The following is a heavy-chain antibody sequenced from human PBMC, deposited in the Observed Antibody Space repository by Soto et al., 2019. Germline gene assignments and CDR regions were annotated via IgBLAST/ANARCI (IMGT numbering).Heavy chain of an antibody. CDR3: ARWVEVSLDYFDS. D-gene: IGHD2-15*01. Sequence: PSETLSLTCAVSGGSISNNTWWSWVRQPPGKGLEWIGEIYHSGSTNYNPSLKSRVTISVDTSKNQFSLNLSSVTAADTAVYYCARWVEVSLDYFDSWGQGTPVTVSS. CDR2: IYHSGST. J-gene: IGHJ4*02. CDR1: GGSISNNTW. V-gene: IGHV4-4*02.